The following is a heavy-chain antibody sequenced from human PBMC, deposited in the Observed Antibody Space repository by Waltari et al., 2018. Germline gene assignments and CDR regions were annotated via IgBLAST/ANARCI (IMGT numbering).Heavy chain of an antibody. D-gene: IGHD3-10*01. Sequence: QVQLQESGPGLVKPSQTLSLTCTVSGGSISSGTYYWSWIRQSPGNGLELIGKIFYSGSTYYNPSLKSRLTISVDKSKNQFSLKMSSVTAADTAVYYCARIRGAGLLDYWGQGTLVTVSS. CDR1: GGSISSGTYY. V-gene: IGHV4-30-4*01. CDR2: IFYSGST. J-gene: IGHJ4*02. CDR3: ARIRGAGLLDY.